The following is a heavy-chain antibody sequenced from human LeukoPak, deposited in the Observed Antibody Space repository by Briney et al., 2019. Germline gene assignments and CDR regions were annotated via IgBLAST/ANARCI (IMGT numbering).Heavy chain of an antibody. CDR2: INWNGGST. CDR1: GFTFDDYG. Sequence: GGSLRLSCAASGFTFDDYGMSWVRQAPGKGLEWVSGINWNGGSTGYADSVKGRFTISRDNAKNSLYLQMDSLRAEDTAVYYCARWSMATNGYYFDYWGQGTLVTVSS. D-gene: IGHD5-24*01. CDR3: ARWSMATNGYYFDY. J-gene: IGHJ4*02. V-gene: IGHV3-20*04.